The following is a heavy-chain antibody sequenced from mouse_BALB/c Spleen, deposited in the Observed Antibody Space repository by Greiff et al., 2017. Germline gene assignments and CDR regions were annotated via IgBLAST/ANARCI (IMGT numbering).Heavy chain of an antibody. CDR1: GYTFSSYW. D-gene: IGHD2-3*01. CDR3: ARGVDGYYGRFAY. CDR2: ILPGSGST. V-gene: IGHV1-9*01. J-gene: IGHJ3*01. Sequence: QVQLKESGAELMKPWASVKISCKATGYTFSSYWIEWVKQRPGHGLEWIGEILPGSGSTNYNEKFKGKATFTADTSSNTAYMQLSSLTSEDSAVYYCARGVDGYYGRFAYWGQGTLVTVSA.